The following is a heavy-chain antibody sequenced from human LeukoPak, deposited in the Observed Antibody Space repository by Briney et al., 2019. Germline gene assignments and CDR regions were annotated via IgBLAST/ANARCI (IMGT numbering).Heavy chain of an antibody. V-gene: IGHV4-34*01. CDR1: GGSFSGYY. J-gene: IGHJ4*02. CDR2: INHSGST. Sequence: SETLSLTCAVYGGSFSGYYWSWIRQPPGKGLEWIGEINHSGSTNYNPSLKSRVTISVDTSKNQFSLKLSSVTAADTAVYYCARGGVGAVAGLDYWGQGTLVTVSS. D-gene: IGHD6-19*01. CDR3: ARGGVGAVAGLDY.